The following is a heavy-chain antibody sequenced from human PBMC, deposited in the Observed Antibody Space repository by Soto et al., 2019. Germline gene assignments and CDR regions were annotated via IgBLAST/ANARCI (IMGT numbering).Heavy chain of an antibody. V-gene: IGHV4-61*01. D-gene: IGHD6-13*01. CDR3: ARDRREQQLNYYYYGMDV. J-gene: IGHJ6*02. CDR2: IYYSGST. Sequence: SETLSLTCTVSGGSVSSGSYYWSWIRQPPGKGLEWIGYIYYSGSTNYNPSLKSRVTISVDTSKNQFSLKLSSVTAADTAVYYCARDRREQQLNYYYYGMDVWGQGTTVTVSS. CDR1: GGSVSSGSYY.